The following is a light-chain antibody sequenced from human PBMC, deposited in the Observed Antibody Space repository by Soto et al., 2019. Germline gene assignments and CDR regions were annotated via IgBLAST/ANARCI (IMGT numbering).Light chain of an antibody. CDR1: QGISTY. V-gene: IGKV1-8*01. Sequence: AIRMTQSPSSFSASTGDRVTITCRASQGISTYLAWYQQKPGKATKLLIYAASTLQSGVPSRFSGSGSGTDFTLTINCLQTEDFASYYCQQYYSSPYTFGQGTKVEIK. CDR3: QQYYSSPYT. J-gene: IGKJ2*01. CDR2: AAS.